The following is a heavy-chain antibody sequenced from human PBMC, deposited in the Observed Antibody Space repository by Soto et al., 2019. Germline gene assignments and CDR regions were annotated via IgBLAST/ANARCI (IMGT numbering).Heavy chain of an antibody. V-gene: IGHV1-8*01. Sequence: GASVKVSCKASGDTFTTYDINWVRQATGHGLEWMGWINPNSGNIGYAQRFQGSVTMTRDTAIRTAYMEVSSLRSDDTAVYYCARGRASGSYYLLDYWGQGTLVTVSS. D-gene: IGHD3-10*01. J-gene: IGHJ4*02. CDR1: GDTFTTYD. CDR2: INPNSGNI. CDR3: ARGRASGSYYLLDY.